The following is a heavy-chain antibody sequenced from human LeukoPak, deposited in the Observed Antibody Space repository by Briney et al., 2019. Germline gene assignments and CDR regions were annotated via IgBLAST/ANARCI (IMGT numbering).Heavy chain of an antibody. CDR2: IYTSGST. V-gene: IGHV4-4*07. CDR1: GVSISSYY. Sequence: SETLCLTCTASGVSISSYYWSWIRQPAGKGLEWIGRIYTSGSTNYNPSLKGRVTMSVDTSKNKFSLKLSSVTAADGAVYYCARTSGWVDYWGQGALVTVSS. J-gene: IGHJ4*02. CDR3: ARTSGWVDY. D-gene: IGHD6-19*01.